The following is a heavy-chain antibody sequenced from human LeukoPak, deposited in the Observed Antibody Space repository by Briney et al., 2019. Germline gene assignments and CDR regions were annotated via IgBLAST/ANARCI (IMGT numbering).Heavy chain of an antibody. CDR2: INGSGSTM. CDR1: YY. CDR3: ARSHYFDL. J-gene: IGHJ4*02. V-gene: IGHV3-11*01. Sequence: YYWGWIRQPPGKGLEWLSYINGSGSTMYYAASVKGRFTISRDSAENSLYLQMNSLRAEDTAVYYCARSHYFDLWGQGTLVTVSS.